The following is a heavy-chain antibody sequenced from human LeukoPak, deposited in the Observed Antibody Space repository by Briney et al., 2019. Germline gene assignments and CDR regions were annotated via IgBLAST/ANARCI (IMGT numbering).Heavy chain of an antibody. CDR2: VTSSSSNI. Sequence: GVSLTLSGAASGFTVSIYSRNWVGQAPGKGLKCFSSVTSSSSNIYYADSVRARFTSATYNANNSLSLQMNSLRGEDTAVYYCARAKYSSSWTNYYSYSMDVWGKGTTVTISS. CDR1: GFTVSIYS. CDR3: ARAKYSSSWTNYYSYSMDV. V-gene: IGHV3-21*01. D-gene: IGHD6-13*01. J-gene: IGHJ6*03.